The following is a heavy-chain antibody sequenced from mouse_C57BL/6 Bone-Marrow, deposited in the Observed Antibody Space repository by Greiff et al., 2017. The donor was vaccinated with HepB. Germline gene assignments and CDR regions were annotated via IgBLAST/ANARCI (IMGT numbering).Heavy chain of an antibody. D-gene: IGHD1-1*01. CDR2: INPSSGYT. CDR3: ARGDTTVGGMDY. J-gene: IGHJ4*01. Sequence: VKLMESGAELARPGASVKMSCKASGYTFTSYTMHWVKQRPGQGLEWIGYINPSSGYTKYNQKFKDKATLTADKSSSTAYMQLSSLTSEDSAVYYCARGDTTVGGMDYWGQGTSVTVSS. V-gene: IGHV1-4*01. CDR1: GYTFTSYT.